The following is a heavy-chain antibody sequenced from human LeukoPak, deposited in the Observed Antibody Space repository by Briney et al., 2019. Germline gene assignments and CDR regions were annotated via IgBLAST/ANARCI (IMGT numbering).Heavy chain of an antibody. CDR2: ISGSGGST. J-gene: IGHJ4*02. D-gene: IGHD3-10*01. CDR1: GGSISSYY. V-gene: IGHV3-23*01. Sequence: ETLSLTCTVSGGSISSYYWSWVRQAPGKGLEWVSAISGSGGSTYYADSVKGRFTISRDNSKNTLYLQMNSLRAEDTAVYYCAKKISRITMVRGVISLDYWGQGTLVTVSS. CDR3: AKKISRITMVRGVISLDY.